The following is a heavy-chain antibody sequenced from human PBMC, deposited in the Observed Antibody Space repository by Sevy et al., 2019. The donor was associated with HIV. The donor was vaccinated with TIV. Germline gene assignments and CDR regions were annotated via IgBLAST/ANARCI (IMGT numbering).Heavy chain of an antibody. CDR1: GFTFSSYA. V-gene: IGHV3-23*01. Sequence: GGSLRLSCAASGFTFSSYAMSWVRQAPGKGLEWVSAITGSGGSTYYADSVKGRFTISRDNSKNTLYLQMNSLRAEDTVVYYCAKGVIMAREIDYWGQGALVTVSS. D-gene: IGHD3-10*01. CDR2: ITGSGGST. J-gene: IGHJ4*02. CDR3: AKGVIMAREIDY.